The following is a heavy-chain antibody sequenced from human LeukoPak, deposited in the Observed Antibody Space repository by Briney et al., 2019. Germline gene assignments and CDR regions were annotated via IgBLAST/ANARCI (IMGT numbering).Heavy chain of an antibody. CDR2: IYYSGST. V-gene: IGHV4-59*12. Sequence: SETLSLTCTVSSDSIGSYYWSWIRQPPGKGLEWIGSIYYSGSTYYNPSLKSRVTISVDTSKNQFSLKLSSVTAADTAVYYCARGYGYNYVDYWGQGTLVTVSS. CDR3: ARGYGYNYVDY. J-gene: IGHJ4*02. CDR1: SDSIGSYY. D-gene: IGHD5-24*01.